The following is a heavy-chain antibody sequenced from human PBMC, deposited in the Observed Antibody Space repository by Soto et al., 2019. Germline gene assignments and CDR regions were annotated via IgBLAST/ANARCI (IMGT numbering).Heavy chain of an antibody. CDR3: ARDRGGSDMYYFDY. D-gene: IGHD3-10*01. J-gene: IGHJ4*02. Sequence: PGGSLRLSCAASGFTFSSYAMHWVRQAPGKGLEWVAVISFDGSNKFYADSVKGRFTISRDNSKNTLYLQMNSLRTEDTAVYYCARDRGGSDMYYFDYWGQGTLVTVSS. CDR2: ISFDGSNK. V-gene: IGHV3-30-3*01. CDR1: GFTFSSYA.